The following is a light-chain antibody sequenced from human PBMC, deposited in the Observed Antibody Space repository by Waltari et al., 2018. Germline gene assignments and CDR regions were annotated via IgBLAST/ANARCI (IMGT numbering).Light chain of an antibody. CDR2: EVI. J-gene: IGLJ1*01. CDR3: CSYAGSGTYV. V-gene: IGLV2-23*02. CDR1: NSDVGNYNL. Sequence: QSALTQPASVSGTPGQSITISCTGTNSDVGNYNLVPWYQHHPGEAPKLMICEVIKRPAGVSKRFSGSKSGNTASLTISGLQAEDEADYYCCSYAGSGTYVFGTGTKVTVL.